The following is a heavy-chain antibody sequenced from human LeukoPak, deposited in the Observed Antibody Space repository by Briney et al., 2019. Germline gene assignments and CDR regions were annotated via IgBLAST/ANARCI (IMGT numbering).Heavy chain of an antibody. D-gene: IGHD2-2*01. CDR1: GFTFSSYW. Sequence: GGSLRLSCAASGFTFSSYWMSWVRQAPGKGLEWVANIKQDGSEKYYVDSVKGRFTISRDNAKNSLYLQINSLRAEDTAVYYCARDGVAPGIYFDYWGQGTLVTVSS. J-gene: IGHJ4*02. V-gene: IGHV3-7*01. CDR3: ARDGVAPGIYFDY. CDR2: IKQDGSEK.